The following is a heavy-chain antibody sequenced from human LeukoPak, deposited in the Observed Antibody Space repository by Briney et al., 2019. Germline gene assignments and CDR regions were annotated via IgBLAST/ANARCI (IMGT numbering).Heavy chain of an antibody. CDR1: GYTFTSYG. Sequence: GASVKVSCKASGYTFTSYGISWVRQAPGQGLEWMGWISAYNGNTNYAQKLQGRVTMTTDTSTSTAYMELRSLRSEDTAVYYCVTKAARRTNLFDYWGQGTLVTVSS. V-gene: IGHV1-18*01. CDR3: VTKAARRTNLFDY. D-gene: IGHD6-6*01. CDR2: ISAYNGNT. J-gene: IGHJ4*02.